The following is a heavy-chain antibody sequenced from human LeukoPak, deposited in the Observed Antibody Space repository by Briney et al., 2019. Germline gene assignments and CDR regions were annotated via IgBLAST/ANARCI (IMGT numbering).Heavy chain of an antibody. V-gene: IGHV2-70*01. CDR2: IDWDDDK. CDR1: GFSLSTSGMC. J-gene: IGHJ4*02. Sequence: VSGPALVKPTQTLTLTCTFSGFSLSTSGMCVSWIRQPPGKALEWLALIDWDDDKYYSTSLKTRLTISKDTSKNQVVLTMTNMDPVDTATYYCARTRGYSGYDSGDFDDWGQGTLVTVSS. CDR3: ARTRGYSGYDSGDFDD. D-gene: IGHD5-12*01.